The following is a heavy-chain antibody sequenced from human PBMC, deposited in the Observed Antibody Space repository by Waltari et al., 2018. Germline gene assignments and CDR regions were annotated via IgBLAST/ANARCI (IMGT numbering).Heavy chain of an antibody. V-gene: IGHV4-39*01. D-gene: IGHD3-22*01. Sequence: QLQLQESGPGLVKPSETLSLTCTVSGGSISSSSYYWGWIRQPPGKGLEWIASIYYSGSTYYNPSLKSRVTISVDTSKNQFSLKLSSVTAADTAVYYCATLYNYYDSSGYYRGNFDYWGQGTLVTVSS. J-gene: IGHJ4*02. CDR1: GGSISSSSYY. CDR2: IYYSGST. CDR3: ATLYNYYDSSGYYRGNFDY.